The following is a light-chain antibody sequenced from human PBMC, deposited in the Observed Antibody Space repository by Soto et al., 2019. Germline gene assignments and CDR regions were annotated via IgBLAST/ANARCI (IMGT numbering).Light chain of an antibody. CDR1: GSDIGGYKY. V-gene: IGLV2-14*01. Sequence: QSALTQPASVSGSPGQSITISCTGTGSDIGGYKYVSWYQHYPGNAPKLIIYGVSNRPSGVSDRFSGSKSGNTASLTISGLQVEDGADYYCSSYTSSRAYVVFGGGTKVTVL. J-gene: IGLJ2*01. CDR2: GVS. CDR3: SSYTSSRAYVV.